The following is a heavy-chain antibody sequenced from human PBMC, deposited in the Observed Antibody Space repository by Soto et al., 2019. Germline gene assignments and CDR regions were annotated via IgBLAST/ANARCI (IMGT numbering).Heavy chain of an antibody. J-gene: IGHJ6*02. CDR1: GYSFANYW. CDR3: ARYLLPCTSSTCYGIDV. CDR2: IYPGDSNT. Sequence: PGESLKISCEGFGYSFANYWIGWVRQMPGKGLEWMGIIYPGDSNTKFSPSFQGQVTISADKSISTAYLQWSSLQASDTAVYFCARYLLPCTSSTCYGIDVWGQGTTVTVSS. V-gene: IGHV5-51*01.